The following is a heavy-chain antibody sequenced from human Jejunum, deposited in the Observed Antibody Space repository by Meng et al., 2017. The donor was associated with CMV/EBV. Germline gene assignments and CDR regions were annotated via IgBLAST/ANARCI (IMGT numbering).Heavy chain of an antibody. D-gene: IGHD6-6*01. J-gene: IGHJ4*02. Sequence: EVQLVESGGLVVQPGGCLRLSGAASGFSFDDSTMHWVRQVPGKGLEWVSGLSASGDSKYYADSARGRFTISRDNSKNTLYLQMNSLRAEDTALYYCAKDGLEGATRPKYFDSWGRGIMVTVSA. CDR2: LSASGDSK. CDR1: GFSFDDST. CDR3: AKDGLEGATRPKYFDS. V-gene: IGHV3-23*04.